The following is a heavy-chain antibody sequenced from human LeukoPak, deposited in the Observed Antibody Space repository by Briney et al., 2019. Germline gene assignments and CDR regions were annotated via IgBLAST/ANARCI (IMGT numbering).Heavy chain of an antibody. CDR2: INPGGSSI. D-gene: IGHD1-14*01. V-gene: IGHV3-74*01. J-gene: IGHJ4*02. CDR3: ARSNQADDY. Sequence: GGSPRLSCTASGFTFSSYWMHWVRQVPGKGLVWVARINPGGSSITYADSVKGRFTISRDNAKNTLYLQMDSLRAEDTGVYYCARSNQADDYWGQGTLVTVSS. CDR1: GFTFSSYW.